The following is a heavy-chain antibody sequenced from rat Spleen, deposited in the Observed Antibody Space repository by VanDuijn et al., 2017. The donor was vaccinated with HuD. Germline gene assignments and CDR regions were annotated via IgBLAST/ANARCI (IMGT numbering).Heavy chain of an antibody. V-gene: IGHV5-27*01. D-gene: IGHD1-4*01. CDR1: GFIFSNYG. CDR2: ISTGGGST. Sequence: EVQLVESGGGLVQPGRSLKVSCEASGFIFSNYGMAWVRQTPTKGLEWVASISTGGGSTYYPDSVKGRFTISRDNAKSTLYLQMNSLQTDDTGTYYCTRDRRGYNYDYWGQGVMVTVSS. J-gene: IGHJ2*01. CDR3: TRDRRGYNYDY.